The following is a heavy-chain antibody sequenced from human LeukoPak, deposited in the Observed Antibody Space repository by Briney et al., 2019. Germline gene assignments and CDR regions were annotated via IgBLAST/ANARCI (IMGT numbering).Heavy chain of an antibody. V-gene: IGHV3-72*01. J-gene: IGHJ4*02. D-gene: IGHD1-26*01. CDR3: ARVSIVGATQLDY. CDR2: TRNKANSYTT. CDR1: GFTFSDHN. Sequence: GGSLRLSCAASGFTFSDHNMDWVRQAPGKGLEWVGRTRNKANSYTTECAASVKGRVTMSRDESKNSLHLQMNSLKIEDTAVYYCARVSIVGATQLDYWGQGTLVTVSS.